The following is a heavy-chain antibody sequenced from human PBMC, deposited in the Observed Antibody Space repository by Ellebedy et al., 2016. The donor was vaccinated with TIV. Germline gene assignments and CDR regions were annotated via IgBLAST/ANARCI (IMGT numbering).Heavy chain of an antibody. CDR3: AKDKDTDMVEGGVFDY. V-gene: IGHV3-43*01. CDR1: GFTFDDYT. CDR2: ISWDGGST. Sequence: PGGSLRLSCAASGFTFDDYTMHWVRQAPGKGLEWVSLISWDGGSTYYADSVKGRFTISRDKSKPSLYLQMNSLRTEDTALYHCAKDKDTDMVEGGVFDYWGQGTLVTVSS. J-gene: IGHJ4*02. D-gene: IGHD5-18*01.